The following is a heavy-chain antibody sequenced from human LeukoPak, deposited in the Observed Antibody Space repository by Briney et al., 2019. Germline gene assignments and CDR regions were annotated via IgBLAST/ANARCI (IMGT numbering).Heavy chain of an antibody. Sequence: PGGSLRLSCAASGFTFSSYATSWVRQAPGKGVEWVSAISGSGGSTYYADSVKGRFTISRDNSKNTLYLHMNSLRAEDTVVYYCARGRKNILTGYYHIYYMGVWGEGTTVTVSS. CDR3: ARGRKNILTGYYHIYYMGV. J-gene: IGHJ6*03. CDR2: ISGSGGST. D-gene: IGHD3-9*01. V-gene: IGHV3-23*01. CDR1: GFTFSSYA.